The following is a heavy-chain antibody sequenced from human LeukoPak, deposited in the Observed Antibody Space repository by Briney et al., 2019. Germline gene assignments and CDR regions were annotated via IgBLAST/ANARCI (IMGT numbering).Heavy chain of an antibody. CDR3: AKFPDTSSSGDS. Sequence: PGGSLRLSCAASGFTFSSYAMSWVRQAPGKGLEWVSTISGSGNSTYYADSVKGRFTISRDNSENTLYLQMNGLRAEDTAVYYCAKFPDTSSSGDSWGQGTLVTVSS. V-gene: IGHV3-23*01. J-gene: IGHJ4*02. CDR1: GFTFSSYA. D-gene: IGHD6-13*01. CDR2: ISGSGNST.